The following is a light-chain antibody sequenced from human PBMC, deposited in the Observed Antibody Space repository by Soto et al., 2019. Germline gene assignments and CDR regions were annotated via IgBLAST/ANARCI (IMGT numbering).Light chain of an antibody. J-gene: IGLJ2*01. Sequence: QSVLTQPPSASGSPGQSVTISCTGTSSDVGGYNYVSWYQQHPGKATKLMIYEVSKRPSGVPDRFSGSKSGNTASLTVSGLHAEDEAEYYCSSYSGSNNYVVFGGGTKLTVL. CDR3: SSYSGSNNYVV. CDR2: EVS. V-gene: IGLV2-8*01. CDR1: SSDVGGYNY.